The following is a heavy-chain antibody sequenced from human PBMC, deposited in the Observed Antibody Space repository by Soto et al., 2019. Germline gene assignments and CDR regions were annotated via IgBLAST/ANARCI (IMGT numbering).Heavy chain of an antibody. Sequence: SETLSLTCTVYGGSISPYYWSWIRQPPGKGLEWIGYIYYRGSTDYNPSLKSRVTVSLDTSKNQFSLELSSVTAADTAVYYCARDSALYGMDVWGQGTPVTVYS. CDR2: IYYRGST. V-gene: IGHV4-59*13. CDR3: ARDSALYGMDV. D-gene: IGHD3-10*01. J-gene: IGHJ6*02. CDR1: GGSISPYY.